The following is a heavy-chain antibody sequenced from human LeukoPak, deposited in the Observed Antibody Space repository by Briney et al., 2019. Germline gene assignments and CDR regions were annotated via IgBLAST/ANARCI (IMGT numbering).Heavy chain of an antibody. Sequence: GGSLRLSCAASGFTFSDYYMIWIRQAPGKGLEWVSYISSSVSYTNYADSVKGRVTISRDNAKNSLYLQMNSLRAEDTAVYYCARDRAGGSGSYSDYWGQGTLVTVSS. CDR1: GFTFSDYY. CDR3: ARDRAGGSGSYSDY. D-gene: IGHD2-15*01. CDR2: ISSSVSYT. V-gene: IGHV3-11*06. J-gene: IGHJ4*02.